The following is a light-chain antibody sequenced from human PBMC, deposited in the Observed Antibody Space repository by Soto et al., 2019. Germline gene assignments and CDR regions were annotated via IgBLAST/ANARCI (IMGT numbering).Light chain of an antibody. CDR3: QQYNNWPS. CDR2: GAS. V-gene: IGKV3-15*01. CDR1: QSVSSN. Sequence: EIVMTQSPATLSVSPGERATLSCRASQSVSSNLAWYQQKPGQAPRLLIYGASTRATGIPARFGGSGSGTEFTLTISSLQSEEFAVYYCQQYNNWPSFGGGTKVEIK. J-gene: IGKJ4*01.